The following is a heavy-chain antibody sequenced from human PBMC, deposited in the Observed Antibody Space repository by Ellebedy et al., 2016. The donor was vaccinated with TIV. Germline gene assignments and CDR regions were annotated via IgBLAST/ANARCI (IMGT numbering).Heavy chain of an antibody. CDR1: GLIVTNAW. V-gene: IGHV3-15*05. J-gene: IGHJ3*01. CDR2: IQSRSEGGTA. Sequence: GGSLRLSXEASGLIVTNAWMTWVRQAPGKGREWIGCIQSRSEGGTAAYAAPVQGRFIISRDESENKLFLHMNSLRTEDTGIYYCNTGWAFDDWGQGTRVTVSS. CDR3: NTGWAFDD.